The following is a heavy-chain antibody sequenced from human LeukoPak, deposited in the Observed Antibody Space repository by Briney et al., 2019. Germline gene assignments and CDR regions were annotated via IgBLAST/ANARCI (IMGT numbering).Heavy chain of an antibody. J-gene: IGHJ4*02. Sequence: ASVKVSCKASGGTFSSYAISWVRQATGQGLEWMGWMNPNSGNTGYAQKFQGRVTMTRNTSISTAYMELSSLRSEDTAVYYCARAYDSSGPADYWGQGTLVTVSS. CDR3: ARAYDSSGPADY. D-gene: IGHD3-22*01. CDR2: MNPNSGNT. CDR1: GGTFSSYA. V-gene: IGHV1-8*02.